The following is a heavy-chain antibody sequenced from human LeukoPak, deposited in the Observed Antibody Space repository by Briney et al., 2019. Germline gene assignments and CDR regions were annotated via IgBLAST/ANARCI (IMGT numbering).Heavy chain of an antibody. CDR2: VNHSGSI. Sequence: SETLSLTCAVYGASFSYDYWSWIRQAPGKGLEWIGEVNHSGSITYNPSLKSRVTISAEKSKSQFSLRLTSVTAADTAVYYCAKGVWAPRFDSWGQGTLVTVSS. D-gene: IGHD7-27*01. CDR1: GASFSYDY. CDR3: AKGVWAPRFDS. J-gene: IGHJ5*01. V-gene: IGHV4-34*01.